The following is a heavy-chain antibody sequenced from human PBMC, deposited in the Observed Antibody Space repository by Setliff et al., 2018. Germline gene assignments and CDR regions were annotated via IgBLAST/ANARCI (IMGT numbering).Heavy chain of an antibody. D-gene: IGHD2-21*02. J-gene: IGHJ4*02. V-gene: IGHV3-48*04. CDR1: GFTFDDYA. Sequence: GGSLRLSCTASGFTFDDYAMHWVRQAPGKGLEWVSYISSSSSTIYYADSVKGRFTISRDNAKNSLYLEMNSLRAEDTAVYYCARTPIVVVTYFDYWGQGTLVTVSS. CDR3: ARTPIVVVTYFDY. CDR2: ISSSSSTI.